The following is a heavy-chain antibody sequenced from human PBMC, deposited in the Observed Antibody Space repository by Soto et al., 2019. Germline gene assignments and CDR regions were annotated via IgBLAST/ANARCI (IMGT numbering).Heavy chain of an antibody. CDR2: ISYDGSNK. V-gene: IGHV3-30-3*01. J-gene: IGHJ4*02. D-gene: IGHD6-13*01. CDR3: ARDRKGGDSWFWDYFYY. CDR1: GFTFSSYA. Sequence: QVQLVESGGGVVQPGRSLRLSCAASGFTFSSYAMHWVRQAPGKGLEWVAVISYDGSNKYYADSVKGRFTISRDDSKNTLFLQMNSLRPEDTAVYYCARDRKGGDSWFWDYFYYWGQGILVTVSS.